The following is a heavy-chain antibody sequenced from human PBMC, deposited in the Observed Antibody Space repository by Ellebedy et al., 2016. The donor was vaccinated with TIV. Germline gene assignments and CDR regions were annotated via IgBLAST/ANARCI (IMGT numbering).Heavy chain of an antibody. J-gene: IGHJ6*03. D-gene: IGHD1-1*01. CDR3: ARVHCSITTCDYYYMDV. V-gene: IGHV4-4*07. CDR2: IFTSGSF. CDR1: GGSVSRYF. Sequence: SETLSLTXTVSGGSVSRYFWSWIRQPAGKGLEWIGRIFTSGSFNYNPSLMSRVTMSVVTSTNQISLRLNSVTTADTAVYYCARVHCSITTCDYYYMDVWGKGTTVTVSS.